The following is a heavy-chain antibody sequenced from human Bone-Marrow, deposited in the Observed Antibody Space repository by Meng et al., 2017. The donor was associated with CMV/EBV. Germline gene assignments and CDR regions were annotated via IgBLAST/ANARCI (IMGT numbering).Heavy chain of an antibody. V-gene: IGHV3-7*03. J-gene: IGHJ4*02. CDR3: ARDIRGAIFGSTEQPYYFEY. CDR1: GFTLRSYW. CDR2: IKQDGSEK. D-gene: IGHD3-3*01. Sequence: GESRKISCAASGFTLRSYWMSWVRQAPGKGLEWVADIKQDGSEKYYVDSVKGRFTISRDNAKNALDLQKNRLRAEDTDVYDCARDIRGAIFGSTEQPYYFEYWGQGTLVTVSS.